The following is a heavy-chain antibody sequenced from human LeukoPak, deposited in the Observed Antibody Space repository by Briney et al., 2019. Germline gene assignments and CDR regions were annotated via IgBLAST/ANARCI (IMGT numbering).Heavy chain of an antibody. CDR1: GGSISSGGYS. CDR3: ARAYYDFWSGYQAWFDP. CDR2: IYHSGST. D-gene: IGHD3-3*01. Sequence: SQTLSLTCAVSGGSISSGGYSWSWIRQPPGKGLEWIGYIYHSGSTYYNPSLKSRVTISVDRSKNQFSLKLSSVTAADTAVYYCARAYYDFWSGYQAWFDPWGQGTLVTVSS. J-gene: IGHJ5*02. V-gene: IGHV4-30-2*01.